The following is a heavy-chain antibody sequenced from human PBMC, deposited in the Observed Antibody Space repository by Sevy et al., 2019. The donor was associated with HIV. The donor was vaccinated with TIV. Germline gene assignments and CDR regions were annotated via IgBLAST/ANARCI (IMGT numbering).Heavy chain of an antibody. CDR1: GLTFDNYG. V-gene: IGHV3-9*01. Sequence: GGSLRLSCVVSGLTFDNYGMHWVRAVPGKGLEGVSGISWNSNSISYADSVKGRFTISRDNAKNSLYLQIDSLRTEDTAIYYCAKVRYSGSLGAFDYWGQGTLVTVSS. CDR3: AKVRYSGSLGAFDY. CDR2: ISWNSNSI. D-gene: IGHD1-26*01. J-gene: IGHJ4*02.